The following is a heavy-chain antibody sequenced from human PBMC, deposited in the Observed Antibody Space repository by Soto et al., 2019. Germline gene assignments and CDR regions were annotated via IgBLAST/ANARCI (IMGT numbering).Heavy chain of an antibody. CDR3: AVVPGIAVEDWFDP. D-gene: IGHD6-19*01. CDR1: GYTFTSYG. CDR2: ISAYNGNT. Sequence: QVQLVQSGAEVKKPGASVKVSCKASGYTFTSYGISWVRQAPGQGLEWMGWISAYNGNTNYAQKLQGRVTXXTXTXXSTAYMELRSLRSDDTAVYYCAVVPGIAVEDWFDPWGQGTLVTVSS. J-gene: IGHJ5*02. V-gene: IGHV1-18*01.